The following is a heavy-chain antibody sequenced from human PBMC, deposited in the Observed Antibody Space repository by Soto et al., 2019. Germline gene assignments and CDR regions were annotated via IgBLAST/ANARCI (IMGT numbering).Heavy chain of an antibody. CDR2: MNPNSGNT. Sequence: QVQLVQSGAEVKKPGASVKVSCKASGYTFTSYDINWVRQATGQGLEWMGWMNPNSGNTGYAQKLQGRVTMTRNTSISTAYMELSSLRSEDTAVYYCARGKAVAAKSWFDPWGQGTLVTVSS. J-gene: IGHJ5*02. CDR1: GYTFTSYD. V-gene: IGHV1-8*01. D-gene: IGHD6-19*01. CDR3: ARGKAVAAKSWFDP.